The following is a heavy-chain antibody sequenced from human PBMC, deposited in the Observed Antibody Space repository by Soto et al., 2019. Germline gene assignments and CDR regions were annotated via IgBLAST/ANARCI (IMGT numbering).Heavy chain of an antibody. CDR3: AGGGGSYGTFDY. J-gene: IGHJ4*02. V-gene: IGHV4-61*01. CDR1: GGSVNSGSYY. D-gene: IGHD1-26*01. CDR2: IYYSGST. Sequence: SETLSLTCTVSGGSVNSGSYYWSWIRQPPGKGLEWIGYIYYSGSTNHNPSLKSRVTMSLDTSKNQFSLKLNSVTAADTALYFCAGGGGSYGTFDYWGQGTLVTVSS.